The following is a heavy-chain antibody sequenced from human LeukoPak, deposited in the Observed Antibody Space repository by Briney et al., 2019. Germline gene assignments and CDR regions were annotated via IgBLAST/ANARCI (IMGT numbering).Heavy chain of an antibody. J-gene: IGHJ3*02. D-gene: IGHD2-15*01. V-gene: IGHV1-69*13. CDR2: IIPIFGTA. Sequence: RASVKVSCKASGYTFTGYYMHWVRQAPGQGLEWMGGIIPIFGTANYAQKFQGRVTITADESTSTAYMELSSLRSEDTAVYYCARSLDALLGAFDIWGQGTMVTVSS. CDR3: ARSLDALLGAFDI. CDR1: GYTFTGYY.